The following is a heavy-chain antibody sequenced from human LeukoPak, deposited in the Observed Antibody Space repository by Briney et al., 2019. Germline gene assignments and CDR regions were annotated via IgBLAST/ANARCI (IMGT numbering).Heavy chain of an antibody. CDR3: ARVYDILTGSPYFDL. CDR2: ISAYNGNT. CDR1: GYTFTSYG. D-gene: IGHD3-9*01. V-gene: IGHV1-18*01. J-gene: IGHJ2*01. Sequence: GASVKVSCKASGYTFTSYGISWVRQAPGQGLEWMGWISAYNGNTNYAQKLQGRVTMTTDTSTSTAYMELSRLRSDDTAVYYCARVYDILTGSPYFDLWGRGTLVTVSS.